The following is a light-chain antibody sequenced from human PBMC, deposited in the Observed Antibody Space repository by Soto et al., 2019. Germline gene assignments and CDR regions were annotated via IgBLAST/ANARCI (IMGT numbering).Light chain of an antibody. V-gene: IGKV3-20*01. Sequence: EIVLTQSPGTLSLSPGERATLSCRASQSVTSSYLAWYQQIPGQAPRLLIYGASSRATGIPDRFSGSGSGTDFTLTISRLEPEDFAVYYCQHYHSSPPWTFGQGTKVEIK. J-gene: IGKJ1*01. CDR1: QSVTSSY. CDR3: QHYHSSPPWT. CDR2: GAS.